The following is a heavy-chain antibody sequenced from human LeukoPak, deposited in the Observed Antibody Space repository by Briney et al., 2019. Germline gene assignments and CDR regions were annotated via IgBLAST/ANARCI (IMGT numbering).Heavy chain of an antibody. D-gene: IGHD6-19*01. J-gene: IGHJ4*02. CDR1: GYTFTSYG. CDR3: ARDWYSSGWSGFDY. V-gene: IGHV1-18*01. CDR2: ISAYNGNT. Sequence: ASVKVSCKASGYTFTSYGISWVRQAPGQGLEWMGWISAYNGNTNYAQKVQGRVTMTTDTSTSTAYMGLRSLRSDDTAVYYCARDWYSSGWSGFDYWGQGTLVTVSS.